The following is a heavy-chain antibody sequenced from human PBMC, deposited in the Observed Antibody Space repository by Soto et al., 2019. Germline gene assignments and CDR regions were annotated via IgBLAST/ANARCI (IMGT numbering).Heavy chain of an antibody. J-gene: IGHJ5*01. CDR1: GGSISSYY. D-gene: IGHD6-13*01. V-gene: IGHV4-59*08. CDR3: ARRQGIAAAGTGGRPYNWFDP. CDR2: IYYSGST. Sequence: PSETLSLTCTVSGGSISSYYWSWIRQPPGKGLEWIGYIYYSGSTNYNPSLKSRVTISVDTSKNQFSLKLSSVTAADTAVYYCARRQGIAAAGTGGRPYNWFDPWGQGTMVTVSS.